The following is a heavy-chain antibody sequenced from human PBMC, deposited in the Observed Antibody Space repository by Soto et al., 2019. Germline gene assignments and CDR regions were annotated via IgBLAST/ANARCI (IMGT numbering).Heavy chain of an antibody. CDR3: ARFVRHQLPTIDY. V-gene: IGHV1-8*01. J-gene: IGHJ4*02. D-gene: IGHD1-26*01. CDR1: GYTFTNYD. CDR2: MNPSNGNT. Sequence: ASVKVSCKASGYTFTNYDINWVRQATGQGLEWMGWMNPSNGNTGYAQKFQGRVTMTRDTSISTAYMELGSLTSADTAVYYCARFVRHQLPTIDYWGQGALVTVSS.